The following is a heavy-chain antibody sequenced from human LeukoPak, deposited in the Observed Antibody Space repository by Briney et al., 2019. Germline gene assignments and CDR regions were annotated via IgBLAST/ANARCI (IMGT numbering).Heavy chain of an antibody. CDR2: ISSSGGST. Sequence: PGGSLKLSCAASGFMFANYAITWVRQAPGKGLESVASISSSGGSTFYADSVKGRFTISRDNSKNTLYQDMINLSAEDTALYFCAKAQRGLNWNDRNDSWGQGTLVTVSA. CDR1: GFMFANYA. J-gene: IGHJ4*02. CDR3: AKAQRGLNWNDRNDS. D-gene: IGHD1-20*01. V-gene: IGHV3-23*01.